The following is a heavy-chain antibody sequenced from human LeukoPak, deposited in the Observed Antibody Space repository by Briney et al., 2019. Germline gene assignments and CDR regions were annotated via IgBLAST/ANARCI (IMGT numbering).Heavy chain of an antibody. CDR2: ISYDGSNK. V-gene: IGHV3-30*18. CDR3: AKDILIAAAQWDGMDV. D-gene: IGHD6-13*01. J-gene: IGHJ6*02. CDR1: GSTFSSYG. Sequence: GGSLRLSCAASGSTFSSYGMHWVRQAPGKGLEWVAVISYDGSNKYYADSVKGRFTISRDNSKNTLYLQMNSLRAEDTAVYYCAKDILIAAAQWDGMDVWGQGTTVTVSS.